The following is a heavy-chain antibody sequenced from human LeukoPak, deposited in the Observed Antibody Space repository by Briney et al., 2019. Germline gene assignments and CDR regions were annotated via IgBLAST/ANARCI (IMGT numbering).Heavy chain of an antibody. J-gene: IGHJ5*02. CDR3: ARVRGNWNAYFWFDP. CDR1: GYTFTGYY. Sequence: ASVKVSCKAPGYTFTGYYMHWVRQAPGQGLEWMGWINPNSGGTNYAQKFQGRVTMTRDTSISTAYMELSRLRSDDTAVYYCARVRGNWNAYFWFDPWGQGTLVTVSS. V-gene: IGHV1-2*02. CDR2: INPNSGGT. D-gene: IGHD1-1*01.